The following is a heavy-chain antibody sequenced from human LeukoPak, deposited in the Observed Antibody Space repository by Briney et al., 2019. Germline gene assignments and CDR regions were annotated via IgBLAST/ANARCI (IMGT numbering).Heavy chain of an antibody. D-gene: IGHD5-12*01. CDR3: ARTAYSGYTPDAPFDP. Sequence: ASVKVSCKASGYTFTGYYMHWVRQAPGQGLEWMGWINPNSGGTNYAQKFQGRVTMTRDTSISTAYMELSRLRSDDTAVYYRARTAYSGYTPDAPFDPWGQGTLVTVSS. CDR1: GYTFTGYY. CDR2: INPNSGGT. V-gene: IGHV1-2*02. J-gene: IGHJ5*02.